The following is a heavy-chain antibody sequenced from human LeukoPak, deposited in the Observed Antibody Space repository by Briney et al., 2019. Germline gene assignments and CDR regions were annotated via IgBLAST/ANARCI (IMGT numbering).Heavy chain of an antibody. CDR1: GYSISSGYY. CDR2: IYHSGGT. Sequence: SETLSLTCAVSGYSISSGYYWGWIRQPPGKGLEWIGIIYHSGGTYYNPSLKSRVTISVDTSKNQFSLKLSSVTAADTAVYYCARSVYYDSSGYYFPARWFDPWGQGTLVSVTS. V-gene: IGHV4-38-2*01. D-gene: IGHD3-22*01. CDR3: ARSVYYDSSGYYFPARWFDP. J-gene: IGHJ5*02.